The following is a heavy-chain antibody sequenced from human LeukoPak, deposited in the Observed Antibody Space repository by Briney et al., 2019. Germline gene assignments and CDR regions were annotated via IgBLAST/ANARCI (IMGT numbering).Heavy chain of an antibody. CDR3: AREGYYYGSGIDY. CDR2: IYYSGST. D-gene: IGHD3-10*01. V-gene: IGHV4-59*12. Sequence: PSETLSLTCTVSGGSISSYYWSWIRQPPGKGLEWIGYIYYSGSTNYNPSLKSRVTISVDTSKNQFSLKLSSVTAADTAVYYCAREGYYYGSGIDYWGQGTLVTVSS. J-gene: IGHJ4*02. CDR1: GGSISSYY.